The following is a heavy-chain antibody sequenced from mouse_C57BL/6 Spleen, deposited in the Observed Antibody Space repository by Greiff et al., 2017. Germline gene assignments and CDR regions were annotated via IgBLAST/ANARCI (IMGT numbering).Heavy chain of an antibody. CDR2: IDPSDSYT. Sequence: VQLQQPGAELVRPGTSVKLSCKASGYTFTSYWMHWVKQRPGQGLEWIGVIDPSDSYTNYNQKFKGKATLTVDTASSTAYMQLSSLTSEDSAVYYCARGYYGSSYGFAYWGQGTLGTVSA. D-gene: IGHD1-1*01. CDR1: GYTFTSYW. CDR3: ARGYYGSSYGFAY. J-gene: IGHJ3*01. V-gene: IGHV1-59*01.